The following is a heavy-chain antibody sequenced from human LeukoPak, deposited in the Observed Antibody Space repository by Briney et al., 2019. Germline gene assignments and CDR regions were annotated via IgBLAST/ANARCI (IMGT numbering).Heavy chain of an antibody. J-gene: IGHJ4*02. CDR3: ARNFDS. V-gene: IGHV3-69-1*02. CDR2: ITRRSSNL. Sequence: GGSLRLSCVASGLTFTYSDFNWIRQAPGKGLEWLSTITRRSSNLYYADSVKGRFTTSRDYAKDSVYLQMENLRVEDTAIYYCARNFDSWSQGTLVTVSS. CDR1: GLTFTYSD.